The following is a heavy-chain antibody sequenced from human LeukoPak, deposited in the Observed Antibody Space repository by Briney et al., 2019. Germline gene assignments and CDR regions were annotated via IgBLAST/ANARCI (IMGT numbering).Heavy chain of an antibody. V-gene: IGHV1-2*02. CDR1: EYTFTSYY. J-gene: IGHJ4*02. Sequence: ASVKVSCKASEYTFTSYYIHWVRQAPGQGLEWMGWINPKSGGTNYAQNFQGRVTMTRDTSISTAYMDLSRLRSDDTAVYYCARETYYASGRLYNRIDYWGQGTLVTVSS. D-gene: IGHD3-10*01. CDR3: ARETYYASGRLYNRIDY. CDR2: INPKSGGT.